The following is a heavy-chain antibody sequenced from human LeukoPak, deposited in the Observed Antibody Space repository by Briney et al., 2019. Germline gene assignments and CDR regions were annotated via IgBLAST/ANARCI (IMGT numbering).Heavy chain of an antibody. Sequence: GGSLRLSCAASGFTFSSYAMSWVRQAPGKGLEWVSVIYSGGSTYYADSVKGRFTISRDNSKNTLYLQMNSLRAEDTAVYYCAKSSSWYYYFDYWGQGTLVTVSS. J-gene: IGHJ4*02. CDR3: AKSSSWYYYFDY. CDR1: GFTFSSYA. CDR2: IYSGGST. D-gene: IGHD6-13*01. V-gene: IGHV3-23*03.